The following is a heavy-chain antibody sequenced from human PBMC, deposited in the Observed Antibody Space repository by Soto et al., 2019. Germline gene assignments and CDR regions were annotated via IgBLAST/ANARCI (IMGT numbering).Heavy chain of an antibody. J-gene: IGHJ5*02. CDR1: GGSFSGYY. D-gene: IGHD6-13*01. CDR3: ATAYSSSWYNRFDP. CDR2: INHSGST. V-gene: IGHV4-34*01. Sequence: QVQLQQWGAGLLKPSETLSLTCAVYGGSFSGYYWSWIRQPPGKGLEWIEEINHSGSTNYNPSLKSRVTISVDTSKNQFSLKLSSVTAADTAVYYCATAYSSSWYNRFDPWGQGTLVTVSS.